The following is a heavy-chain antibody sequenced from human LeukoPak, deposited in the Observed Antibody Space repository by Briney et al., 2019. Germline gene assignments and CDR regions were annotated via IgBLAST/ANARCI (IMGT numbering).Heavy chain of an antibody. CDR1: EFTFSTYA. Sequence: GGSLRLSCAASEFTFSTYAMTWVRQPPGKGLEWVSTISDGGGITYYADSVEGRFTISRDNSKSTLYLQMNSLRGEDTALYYCARGGDYDAFGIWGQGTMVTVSS. D-gene: IGHD4-11*01. J-gene: IGHJ3*02. CDR3: ARGGDYDAFGI. V-gene: IGHV3-23*01. CDR2: ISDGGGIT.